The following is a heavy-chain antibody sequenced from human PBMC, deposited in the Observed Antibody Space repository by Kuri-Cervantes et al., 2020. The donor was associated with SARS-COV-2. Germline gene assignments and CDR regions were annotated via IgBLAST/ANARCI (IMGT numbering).Heavy chain of an antibody. D-gene: IGHD3-3*01. CDR2: ISYNGRNK. Sequence: LSLTCAASGFSFSVYAMHWVRQAPGKGLEWVATISYNGRNKYYADSVKGRFTISRDKSKNILTLRMNGLRPEDTAVYYCASTQSRFLEWAPFDYWGQGTLVTVSS. CDR3: ASTQSRFLEWAPFDY. CDR1: GFSFSVYA. V-gene: IGHV3-30*04. J-gene: IGHJ4*02.